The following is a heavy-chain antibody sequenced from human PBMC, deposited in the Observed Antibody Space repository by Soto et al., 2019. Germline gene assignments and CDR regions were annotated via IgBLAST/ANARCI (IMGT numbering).Heavy chain of an antibody. CDR3: THPRAVDTITDPGYYFDY. Sequence: QITLKESGPTLVKPTQTLTLTCTFSGFSLSTSGVGVGWIRQPPGKALEWLALIYWDDDNRYSPSLKSRLTITTDTSNNQLVLTMTNTDPVDPGTYYCTHPRAVDTITDPGYYFDYWGQGTLVTVSS. D-gene: IGHD5-18*01. V-gene: IGHV2-5*02. CDR1: GFSLSTSGVG. CDR2: IYWDDDN. J-gene: IGHJ4*02.